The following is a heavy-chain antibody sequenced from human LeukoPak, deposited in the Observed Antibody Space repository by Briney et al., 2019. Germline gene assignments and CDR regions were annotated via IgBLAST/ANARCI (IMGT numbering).Heavy chain of an antibody. CDR1: GFTFSRYN. CDR3: ATSGPYRLDY. CDR2: INTAGGSI. Sequence: GGSLRLSCAASGFTFSRYNMNWVRQAPGKGLEWVSSINTAGGSIFYADSVKGRFTVSRDNAKNSLYLQMNSLRAEDTAVYYCATSGPYRLDYWGQGSLVTVSS. J-gene: IGHJ4*02. V-gene: IGHV3-48*01. D-gene: IGHD1-26*01.